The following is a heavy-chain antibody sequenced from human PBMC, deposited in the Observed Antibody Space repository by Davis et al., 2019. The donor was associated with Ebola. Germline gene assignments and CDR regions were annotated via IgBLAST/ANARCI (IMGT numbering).Heavy chain of an antibody. CDR1: GYSFTNYW. D-gene: IGHD3-22*01. J-gene: IGHJ4*02. Sequence: PGGSLRLSCKGSGYSFTNYWIGWVRQMPGQGLQWLLVMNPADSYARYSPSLQGQVTISVDKSISTVYLQWSGLKASDSAMYYCARIQGGYNLFDYWGQGTLVTVSS. V-gene: IGHV5-51*01. CDR2: MNPADSYA. CDR3: ARIQGGYNLFDY.